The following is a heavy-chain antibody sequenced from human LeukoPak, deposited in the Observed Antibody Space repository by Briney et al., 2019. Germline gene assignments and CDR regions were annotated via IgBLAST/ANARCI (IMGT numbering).Heavy chain of an antibody. V-gene: IGHV1-18*01. CDR1: GYTFINYG. Sequence: ASVKVSCKASGYTFINYGISWVRQAPGQGLEWMGWISTYNGNTDYAQKLQGRVTLTTDTSTSTAYMELRSLRSDDPAVYYCARTSRIAVAGTYFDYWGQGTLVTVSS. CDR3: ARTSRIAVAGTYFDY. CDR2: ISTYNGNT. J-gene: IGHJ4*02. D-gene: IGHD6-19*01.